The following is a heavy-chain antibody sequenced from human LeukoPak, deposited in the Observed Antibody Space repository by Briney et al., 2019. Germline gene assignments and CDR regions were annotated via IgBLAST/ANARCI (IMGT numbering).Heavy chain of an antibody. CDR1: VGSISSSSYY. J-gene: IGHJ2*01. V-gene: IGHV4-39*01. CDR2: IYCSGST. Sequence: SETLSLTCTFSVGSISSSSYYWVWIRQPPGKGLGWIGSIYCSGSTYYNPSLKSRVTISVDTSKNQFSLKLSSVTAADTAVYYCPRQQEVPIIVVPEYFDLWGRGTLVAVSS. D-gene: IGHD3-22*01. CDR3: PRQQEVPIIVVPEYFDL.